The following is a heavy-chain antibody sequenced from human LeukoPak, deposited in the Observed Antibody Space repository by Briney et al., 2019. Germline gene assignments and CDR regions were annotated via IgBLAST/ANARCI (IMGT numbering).Heavy chain of an antibody. CDR2: ISADGAST. CDR1: GFTFDNYA. CDR3: AKDTHYYDSSGYGYFDY. Sequence: GGSLRLSCAASGFTFDNYAMHWVRQAPGKGLEWVSLISADGASTYYADSVKGRFTISRDNSKNSLHLQMNSLRTGETAFYYCAKDTHYYDSSGYGYFDYWDRGTLVTVSS. V-gene: IGHV3-43*02. J-gene: IGHJ4*02. D-gene: IGHD3-22*01.